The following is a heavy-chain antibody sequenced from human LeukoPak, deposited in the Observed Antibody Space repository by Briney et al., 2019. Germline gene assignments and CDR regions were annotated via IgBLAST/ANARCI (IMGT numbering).Heavy chain of an antibody. J-gene: IGHJ5*02. CDR2: IHIDGSNK. CDR3: AKGDTS. CDR1: GFNFSHYD. Sequence: PGGPLRLSCVASGFNFSHYDMHWVRQAPGKGLDWVAFIHIDGSNKYYAVSVKGRFTISRDNSKNTLYLQMNSLRTEDTAVYYCAKGDTSWGQGTLVTVTS. V-gene: IGHV3-30*02. D-gene: IGHD2-21*02.